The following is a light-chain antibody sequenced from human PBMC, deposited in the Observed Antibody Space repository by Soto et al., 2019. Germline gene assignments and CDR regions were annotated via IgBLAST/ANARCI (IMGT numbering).Light chain of an antibody. CDR2: DAS. V-gene: IGKV3-11*01. J-gene: IGKJ4*01. Sequence: EIVLTQSPATLSLSPGDRATLSCSASQSVSSYLACYQQKPGQAPRLLIYDASNRAAGIPARFSGSGSGTDFTLTITSLEPEDFAVYYCQQRSNWPSTFCGGTKVEIK. CDR3: QQRSNWPST. CDR1: QSVSSY.